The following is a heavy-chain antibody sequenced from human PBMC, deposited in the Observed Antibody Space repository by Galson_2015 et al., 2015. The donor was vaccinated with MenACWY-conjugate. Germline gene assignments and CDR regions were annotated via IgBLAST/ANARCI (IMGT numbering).Heavy chain of an antibody. J-gene: IGHJ6*03. CDR2: INQLGSVK. Sequence: SLRLSCEGSGFTFNEFWMSWVRQAPGRGLEWVANINQLGSVKYSVDSVKGRFSISRDNAKNSLSLQMNSLRAEDTAIYYCARDKCWSSSSCVRGTYNMDVWGKGTTVTVSS. V-gene: IGHV3-7*04. CDR3: ARDKCWSSSSCVRGTYNMDV. D-gene: IGHD2-2*01. CDR1: GFTFNEFW.